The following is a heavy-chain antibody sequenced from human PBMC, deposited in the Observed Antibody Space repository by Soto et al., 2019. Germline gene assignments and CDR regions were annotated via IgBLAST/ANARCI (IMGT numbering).Heavy chain of an antibody. J-gene: IGHJ4*02. CDR3: ARAWYTYDILTGHRGYYFDY. V-gene: IGHV4-34*01. CDR2: INHSGST. D-gene: IGHD3-9*01. CDR1: GGSFSGYY. Sequence: QVQLQQWGAGLLKPSETLSLTCAVYGGSFSGYYWSWIRQPPGKGLEWIGEINHSGSTNYNPSLKIRGTISVDTSKNQFSLKLSSVTAADTAVYYCARAWYTYDILTGHRGYYFDYWGQGTLVTVSS.